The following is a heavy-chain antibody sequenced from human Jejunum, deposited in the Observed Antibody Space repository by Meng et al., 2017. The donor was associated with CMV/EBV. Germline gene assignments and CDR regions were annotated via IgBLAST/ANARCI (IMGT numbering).Heavy chain of an antibody. CDR2: TYYRSKWYS. J-gene: IGHJ4*02. V-gene: IGHV6-1*01. CDR1: GDSVSSNTVA. CDR3: ARGEDSSLDY. D-gene: IGHD6-13*01. Sequence: QLQQSGPGLGKPPQTLSLTCAIAGDSVSSNTVAWNWIRLSPSRGLEWLGRTYYRSKWYSEYTVSVRSRISITPDTSKNQFSLQLTSVTPDDTAVYYCARGEDSSLDYWGQGTLVTVSS.